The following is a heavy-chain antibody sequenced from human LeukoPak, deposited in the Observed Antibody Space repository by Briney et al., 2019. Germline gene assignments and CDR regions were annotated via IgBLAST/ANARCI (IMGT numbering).Heavy chain of an antibody. J-gene: IGHJ3*02. Sequence: GESLKISCKGSGYSFTSYWIGWVRQMPGKGLEWMGIIYPGDSDTRYSPSFQGQVTISVDKSISTAYLQWSSLEASDTAMYYCARRGYCSGGGCYSNPFDIWGQGTTVTVSS. V-gene: IGHV5-51*01. D-gene: IGHD2-15*01. CDR2: IYPGDSDT. CDR1: GYSFTSYW. CDR3: ARRGYCSGGGCYSNPFDI.